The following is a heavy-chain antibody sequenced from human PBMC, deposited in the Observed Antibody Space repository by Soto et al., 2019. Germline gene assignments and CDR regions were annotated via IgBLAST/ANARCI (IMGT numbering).Heavy chain of an antibody. J-gene: IGHJ4*02. Sequence: QVQLQQWGAGLLKPSETLSLTCAVYGGSFNPYYWSWIRQPPGKGLEWIGEINHSGTTNYIPSLKSRVTISVDTSRNQFSLKLNSMTAADTAVYYCARGYSVGGDNYFDYWGLGTQVTVSS. CDR2: INHSGTT. CDR1: GGSFNPYY. CDR3: ARGYSVGGDNYFDY. V-gene: IGHV4-34*01. D-gene: IGHD2-21*02.